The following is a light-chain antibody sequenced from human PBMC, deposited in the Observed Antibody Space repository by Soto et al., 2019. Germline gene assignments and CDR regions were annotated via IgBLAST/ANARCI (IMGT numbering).Light chain of an antibody. CDR2: GAT. CDR1: QSVSSSY. V-gene: IGKV3-20*01. J-gene: IGKJ5*01. CDR3: QQYGSLPT. Sequence: ESVLTQSPGTLSLSRGDRGTLSCRASQSVSSSYFAWYQQKPGQTPRLLIFGATSRATGVPDRISGSESGTDFTLTISRLEPEDFAVYYCQQYGSLPTFGQGTRLEI.